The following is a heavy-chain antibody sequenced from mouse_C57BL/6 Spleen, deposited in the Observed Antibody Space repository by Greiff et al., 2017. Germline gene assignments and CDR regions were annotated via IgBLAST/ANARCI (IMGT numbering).Heavy chain of an antibody. D-gene: IGHD2-2*01. CDR2: IDPNSGGT. V-gene: IGHV1-72*01. Sequence: QVQLQQPGAELVKPGASVKLSCKASGYTFTSYWMHWVKQRPGRGLEWIGRIDPNSGGTKYNEKFKSKATMTVDKHSSTAYMQLSSLTPEHSAIYYCAREVYGYEWYFDFWGTGTTVTVSS. J-gene: IGHJ1*03. CDR1: GYTFTSYW. CDR3: AREVYGYEWYFDF.